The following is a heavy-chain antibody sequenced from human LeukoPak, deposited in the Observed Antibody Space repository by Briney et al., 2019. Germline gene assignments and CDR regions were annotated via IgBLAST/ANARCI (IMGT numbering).Heavy chain of an antibody. CDR3: ARDLKKYDFRSGYQYYYYYGMDV. J-gene: IGHJ6*02. V-gene: IGHV3-30-3*01. CDR2: ISYDGSNN. Sequence: KAGVSLRLSCAASGFAFSSYAMHWVRQAPGKGLEWVAVISYDGSNNYYADSVKGRFTISRDNSKNTLYLQMNSLRAEDTAVYYCARDLKKYDFRSGYQYYYYYGMDVWGQGTTVTVSS. D-gene: IGHD3-3*01. CDR1: GFAFSSYA.